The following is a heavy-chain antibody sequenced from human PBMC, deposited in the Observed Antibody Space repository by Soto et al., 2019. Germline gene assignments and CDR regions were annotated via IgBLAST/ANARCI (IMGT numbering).Heavy chain of an antibody. CDR2: ISGSGGST. J-gene: IGHJ6*03. CDR3: ARGGYGAVLYCSYMYV. CDR1: GFTFSSYA. Sequence: EVQLLESGGGLVQPGGSLRLSCAASGFTFSSYAMSWVRQAPGKGLEWVSAISGSGGSTYYADSVKGRFTIARENSKTTLYLQMNSLTVEDTAVYYCARGGYGAVLYCSYMYVWRKGTTVTFSS. D-gene: IGHD2-15*01. V-gene: IGHV3-23*01.